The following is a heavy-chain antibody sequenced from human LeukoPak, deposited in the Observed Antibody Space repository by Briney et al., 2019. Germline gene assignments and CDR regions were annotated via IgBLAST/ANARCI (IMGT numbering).Heavy chain of an antibody. CDR2: IYYSGST. J-gene: IGHJ5*02. CDR1: GGSISTHY. D-gene: IGHD2-21*02. CDR3: AGTVVVTAMGWFDP. Sequence: KPSETLSLTCTVSGGSISTHYWNWIRQPPGKGLEWIGYIYYSGSTNYNPSLKSRVTISVDTSKNQFSLKLSSVTAADTAVYYCAGTVVVTAMGWFDPWGQGTLVTVSS. V-gene: IGHV4-59*08.